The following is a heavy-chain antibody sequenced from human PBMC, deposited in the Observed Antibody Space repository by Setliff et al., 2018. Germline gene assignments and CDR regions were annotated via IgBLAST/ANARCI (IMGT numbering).Heavy chain of an antibody. CDR3: ARMSGFQYMDV. CDR1: GGSMNSGSYY. D-gene: IGHD3-3*01. V-gene: IGHV4-61*09. CDR2: IYTSWST. J-gene: IGHJ6*03. Sequence: SETLSLTCTVSGGSMNSGSYYWSFIRQPAGKGLEWIGQIYTSWSTNYNPSLKSRVTMSVDTSKNQFSLKLSSVTAADTAVYYCARMSGFQYMDVWGKGTPVTVSS.